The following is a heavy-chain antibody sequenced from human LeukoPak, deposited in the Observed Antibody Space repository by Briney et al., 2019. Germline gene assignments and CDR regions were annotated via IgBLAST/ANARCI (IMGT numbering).Heavy chain of an antibody. CDR2: INHSGST. V-gene: IGHV4-34*08. CDR1: GFTFSSYG. D-gene: IGHD6-19*01. CDR3: AMSSGWYPRY. Sequence: GSLRLSCAASGFTFSSYGMHWVRQPPGKGLEWIGEINHSGSTNYNPSLKSRVTISVDTSKNQFSLKLSSVTAADTAVYYCAMSSGWYPRYWGQGTLVTVSS. J-gene: IGHJ4*02.